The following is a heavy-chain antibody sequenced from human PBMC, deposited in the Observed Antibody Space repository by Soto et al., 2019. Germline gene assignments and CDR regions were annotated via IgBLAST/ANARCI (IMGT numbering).Heavy chain of an antibody. D-gene: IGHD6-6*01. J-gene: IGHJ6*04. CDR3: AKRPKAGRPVDV. CDR1: GFTFTSYS. Sequence: EVQLSESGGGLVQPGGSLRLSCAASGFTFTSYSMSWVRQAPGKGLEWVSAINPSGDTTYYADSVKGRLTISRDNSKNTLYLQMASLRAEDTAIYYCAKRPKAGRPVDVWGKGTTVTVSS. CDR2: INPSGDTT. V-gene: IGHV3-23*01.